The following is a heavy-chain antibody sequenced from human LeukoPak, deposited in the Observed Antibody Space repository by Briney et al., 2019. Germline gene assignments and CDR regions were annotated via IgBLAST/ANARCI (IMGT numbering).Heavy chain of an antibody. CDR1: GFTVSSNY. J-gene: IGHJ4*02. Sequence: PGGSLRLSCAASGFTVSSNYMSWVCQAPGKGLEWVSVIYSGGSTYYADSVKGRFTISRDNSKNTLYLQMNSLRAEDTAVYYCAGKGQSVAGTLTFDYWGQGTLVTVSS. V-gene: IGHV3-53*01. D-gene: IGHD6-19*01. CDR3: AGKGQSVAGTLTFDY. CDR2: IYSGGST.